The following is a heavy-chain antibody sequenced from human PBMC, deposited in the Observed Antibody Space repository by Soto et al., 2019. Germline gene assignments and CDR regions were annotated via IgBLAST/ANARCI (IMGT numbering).Heavy chain of an antibody. J-gene: IGHJ6*03. CDR3: ARGPGSWYYYYMDV. D-gene: IGHD6-13*01. Sequence: QVQLVQSGAEVKKPGASVKVSCKASGYTFTSYDINWVRQATGQGLEWMGWMNPNSGNTGYAQKFQGRVTRTRNTSISTAYRELSSLRSEDTAGYYCARGPGSWYYYYMDVWGKGTTVTVSS. V-gene: IGHV1-8*01. CDR1: GYTFTSYD. CDR2: MNPNSGNT.